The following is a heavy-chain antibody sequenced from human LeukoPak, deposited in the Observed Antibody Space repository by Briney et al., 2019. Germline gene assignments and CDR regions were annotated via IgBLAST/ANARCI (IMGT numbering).Heavy chain of an antibody. D-gene: IGHD5-12*01. Sequence: GASVKVSCKGSGGTFSSYAIAWVRQAPGQGLEWMGRITVMSGTANYAQKFQDRVTITTDESTRTAYMEVSSLRSEDTAVYFCATELRGYSFGYDSWGQGTLVTVSS. V-gene: IGHV1-69*05. CDR3: ATELRGYSFGYDS. J-gene: IGHJ5*01. CDR2: ITVMSGTA. CDR1: GGTFSSYA.